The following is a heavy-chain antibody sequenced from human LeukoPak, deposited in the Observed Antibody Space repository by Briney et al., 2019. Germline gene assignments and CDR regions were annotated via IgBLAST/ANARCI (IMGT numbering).Heavy chain of an antibody. D-gene: IGHD4-17*01. CDR2: ISSSSTSI. V-gene: IGHV3-48*01. Sequence: GGSLRLSCAASGFTFSDYNMNWVRQPPGKGLEWLSCISSSSTSIYYADSVKGRFTISRDNSKNTLYLQMNSLRAEDTAVYYCANLATDLWGQGTLVTVSS. CDR1: GFTFSDYN. J-gene: IGHJ4*02. CDR3: ANLATDL.